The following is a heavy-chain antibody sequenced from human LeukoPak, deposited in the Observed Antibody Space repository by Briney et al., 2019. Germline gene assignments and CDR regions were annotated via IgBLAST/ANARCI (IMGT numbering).Heavy chain of an antibody. Sequence: ASVKVSCKASGYTFTGYYMHWVRQAPGQGLEWMGWINPNSGGTNYAQKFQGWVTMTRDTSISTAYMELSSLRSEDTAVYFCARVDGSPDYWGQGTLVTVSS. CDR3: ARVDGSPDY. CDR2: INPNSGGT. V-gene: IGHV1-2*04. D-gene: IGHD2-15*01. J-gene: IGHJ4*02. CDR1: GYTFTGYY.